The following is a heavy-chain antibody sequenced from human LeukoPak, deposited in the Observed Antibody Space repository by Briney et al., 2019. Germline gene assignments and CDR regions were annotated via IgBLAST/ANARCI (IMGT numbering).Heavy chain of an antibody. CDR1: GFTFSSYA. J-gene: IGHJ4*02. CDR2: ISYDGSNK. Sequence: PGGSLRLSCAASGFTFSSYAMHWVRQAPGKGLEWVAVISYDGSNKYYADSVKGRFTISRDDSKNTLYLQMNSLRAEDTAVYYCAKSAGTRYTMPFDYWGQGTLVTVSS. V-gene: IGHV3-30*04. CDR3: AKSAGTRYTMPFDY. D-gene: IGHD2-2*01.